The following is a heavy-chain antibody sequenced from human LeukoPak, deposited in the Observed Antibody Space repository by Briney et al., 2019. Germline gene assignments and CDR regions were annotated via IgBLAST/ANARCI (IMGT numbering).Heavy chain of an antibody. CDR1: GDSVSSNSVG. CDR3: ARSNWYSFDY. CDR2: TYYRSKWYA. V-gene: IGHV6-1*01. J-gene: IGHJ4*02. D-gene: IGHD1-7*01. Sequence: SQTLSLTCDISGDSVSSNSVGWHWIRQSPSRGLEWLGKTYYRSKWYADYALSVKSRITINPDTSKNQLSLHLNSVTPEDTAVYYCARSNWYSFDYWGQGTLVTVSS.